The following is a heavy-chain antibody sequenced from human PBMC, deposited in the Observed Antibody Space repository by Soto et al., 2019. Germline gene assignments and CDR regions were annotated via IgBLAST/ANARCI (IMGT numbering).Heavy chain of an antibody. CDR1: GNTFTGYY. J-gene: IGHJ5*02. Sequence: GASVKVSCKASGNTFTGYYMHWVRQAPGQGLEWMGWINPNSGGTNYAQKFQGRVTMTRDTSISTAYMELSRLRSDDTAVYYCARDRGWVRGVIITNWFDPWGQGTLVTVSS. CDR2: INPNSGGT. CDR3: ARDRGWVRGVIITNWFDP. D-gene: IGHD3-10*01. V-gene: IGHV1-2*02.